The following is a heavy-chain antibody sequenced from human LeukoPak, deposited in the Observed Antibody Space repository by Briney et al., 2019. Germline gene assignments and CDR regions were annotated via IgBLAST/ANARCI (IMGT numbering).Heavy chain of an antibody. J-gene: IGHJ3*02. CDR3: ARGYDAFDI. D-gene: IGHD3-22*01. CDR2: IYYSGST. CDR1: GGSINSSSYY. V-gene: IGHV4-39*07. Sequence: SETLSLTCTVSGGSINSSSYYWGWIRQPPGKGLEWIGSIYYSGSTCYNPSLKSRVTISVDTSKNQFSLKLSSVTAADTAVYYCARGYDAFDIWGQGTMVTVSS.